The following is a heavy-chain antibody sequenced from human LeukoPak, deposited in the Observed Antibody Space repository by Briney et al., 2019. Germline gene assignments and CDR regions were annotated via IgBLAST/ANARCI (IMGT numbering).Heavy chain of an antibody. CDR1: GFTFSSYD. D-gene: IGHD2-21*02. CDR2: ISAAGDT. V-gene: IGHV3-13*01. CDR3: VALGDRIY. Sequence: PGGSLRLSCAASGFTFSSYDMHWVRQAKGKGLEWVSAISAAGDTYYLDSVKGRFTISRENAKNSMYLQMNSLRAGDTAVYYCVALGDRIYWGQGTLVTVSS. J-gene: IGHJ4*02.